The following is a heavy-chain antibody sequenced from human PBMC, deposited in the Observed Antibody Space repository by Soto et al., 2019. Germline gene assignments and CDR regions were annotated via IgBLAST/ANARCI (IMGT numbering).Heavy chain of an antibody. V-gene: IGHV4-31*03. Sequence: QVQLHESVPGLVKPSQTLSLNCTVSVASIRSGGYFLSWILQHPGKCLEWIGYIYNSGSTFYTPALPSRVTISVDTSKSQFSLKLRSVTAADTAVYYCARVLNSGYSRPFDYWGQGTLVTVAS. J-gene: IGHJ4*02. CDR1: VASIRSGGYF. CDR3: ARVLNSGYSRPFDY. CDR2: IYNSGST. D-gene: IGHD3-22*01.